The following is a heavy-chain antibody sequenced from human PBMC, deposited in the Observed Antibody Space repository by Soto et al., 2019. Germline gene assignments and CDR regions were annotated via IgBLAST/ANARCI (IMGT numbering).Heavy chain of an antibody. V-gene: IGHV3-73*01. D-gene: IGHD4-17*01. CDR2: IRSKANNYAT. Sequence: EVQLVESGGGLVQPGGSLKLSCAASGFSFSDSPIHWVSQASGKGLEWVGRIRSKANNYATAYAASVKGRFTISRDDSKNTAYLQMNSLKIEDTAVYYCPPLPMSTTVLPHLFMDVWGQGTTVTVSS. J-gene: IGHJ6*02. CDR1: GFSFSDSP. CDR3: PPLPMSTTVLPHLFMDV.